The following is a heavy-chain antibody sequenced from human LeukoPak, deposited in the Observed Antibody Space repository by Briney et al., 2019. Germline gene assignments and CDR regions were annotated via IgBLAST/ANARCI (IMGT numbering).Heavy chain of an antibody. V-gene: IGHV4-61*02. D-gene: IGHD1-1*01. Sequence: SETLSLTCTVSGGSISSGSYYWSWIRQPAGKGLEWIGRIYTSGSTNYNPSLKSRVTISVDTSKNQFSLKLSSVTAADTAVYYCARPKLERRWNYYDYWGQGTLVTVSS. J-gene: IGHJ4*02. CDR3: ARPKLERRWNYYDY. CDR2: IYTSGST. CDR1: GGSISSGSYY.